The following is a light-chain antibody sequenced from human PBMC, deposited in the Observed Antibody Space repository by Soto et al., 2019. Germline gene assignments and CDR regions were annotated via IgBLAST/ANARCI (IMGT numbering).Light chain of an antibody. CDR1: SSDVGGHIY. V-gene: IGLV2-14*03. CDR3: NSYSANSTLEV. Sequence: QSALTQPASVSGSPGQSITISCTGISSDVGGHIYVSWHQHHPGKAPKLMIYDASYRPSGISYRFSGSKSGNTASLTISGLQSEDEADYYCNSYSANSTLEVFGGGTKVTVL. CDR2: DAS. J-gene: IGLJ2*01.